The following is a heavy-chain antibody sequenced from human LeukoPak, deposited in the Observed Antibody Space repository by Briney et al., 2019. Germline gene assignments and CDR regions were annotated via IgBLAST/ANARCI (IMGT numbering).Heavy chain of an antibody. Sequence: PGRSLRLSCAASGFTFSSYGMHWVRQAPGKGLEWVAVISYDGSNKYYADSVKGRFTISRDNSKNTLYLQMNSLRAEDTAVYYCAKDGVRYCSGGSCPAPIDYWGQGTLVTVSS. CDR3: AKDGVRYCSGGSCPAPIDY. J-gene: IGHJ4*02. CDR1: GFTFSSYG. CDR2: ISYDGSNK. D-gene: IGHD2-15*01. V-gene: IGHV3-30*18.